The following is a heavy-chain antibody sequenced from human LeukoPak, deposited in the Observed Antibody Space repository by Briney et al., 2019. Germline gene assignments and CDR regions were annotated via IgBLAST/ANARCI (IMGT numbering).Heavy chain of an antibody. D-gene: IGHD4-23*01. CDR3: AKYDYGGNPNEYYFDY. Sequence: GGSLRLSCAASGFTFSSYAMHWVRQAPGKGLEWVSTIGDNGDSTYYADSVKGRFTISRDNSKNTLYLQMNSLRAQDTAVYYCAKYDYGGNPNEYYFDYWGQGTLVTVSS. CDR2: IGDNGDST. J-gene: IGHJ4*02. V-gene: IGHV3-23*01. CDR1: GFTFSSYA.